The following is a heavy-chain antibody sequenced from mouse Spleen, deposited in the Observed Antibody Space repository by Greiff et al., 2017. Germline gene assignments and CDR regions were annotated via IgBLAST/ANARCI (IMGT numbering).Heavy chain of an antibody. V-gene: IGHV5-9-1*01. D-gene: IGHD2-10*01. Sequence: EVKLEESGGGLVKPGGSLKLSCAASGFTFSSYAMSWVRQTPEKRLEWVATISSGGSYTYYPDSVKGRFTISRDNAKNTLYLQMSSLRSEDTAMYYCARAYYGVYYFDYWGQGTTLTVSS. CDR2: ISSGGSYT. CDR3: ARAYYGVYYFDY. J-gene: IGHJ2*01. CDR1: GFTFSSYA.